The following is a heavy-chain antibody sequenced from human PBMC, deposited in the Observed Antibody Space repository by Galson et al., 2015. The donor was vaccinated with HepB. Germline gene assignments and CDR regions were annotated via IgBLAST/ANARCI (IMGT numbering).Heavy chain of an antibody. CDR2: IIPIFGTA. D-gene: IGHD2-21*01. V-gene: IGHV1-69*06. CDR1: GGTFSSYA. Sequence: SVKVSCKASGGTFSSYAISWVRQTPGQGLEWMGGIIPIFGTANYAQKFQGRVPITADKSTSTAYMELSSLRSEDTAVYYCASGGRSYGILVNDAFDIWGQGTMVTVSS. J-gene: IGHJ3*02. CDR3: ASGGRSYGILVNDAFDI.